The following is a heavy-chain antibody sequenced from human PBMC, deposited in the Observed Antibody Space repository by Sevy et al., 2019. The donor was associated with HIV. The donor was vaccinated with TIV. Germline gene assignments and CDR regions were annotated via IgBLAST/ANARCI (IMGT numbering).Heavy chain of an antibody. Sequence: ASVKVSCRTSGYTFTTYDINWVRQATGQGLEWMGWMNPSRGNTGSAQKFQGRLTMTRDTSTSTAYMELSSLESKDTAVYYCGRRRGFGELLGLGYWGQGTLVTVSS. D-gene: IGHD3-10*01. V-gene: IGHV1-8*01. J-gene: IGHJ4*02. CDR1: GYTFTTYD. CDR3: GRRRGFGELLGLGY. CDR2: MNPSRGNT.